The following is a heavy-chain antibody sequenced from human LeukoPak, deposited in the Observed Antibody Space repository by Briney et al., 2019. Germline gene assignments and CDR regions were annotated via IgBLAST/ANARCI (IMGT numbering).Heavy chain of an antibody. CDR1: GFTFSSYE. D-gene: IGHD2-15*01. J-gene: IGHJ4*02. V-gene: IGHV3-48*03. CDR3: ARGPRYCSGGSCYSPFDY. CDR2: ISSSGSTI. Sequence: GGSLRLSCAASGFTFSSYEMNWVRQAPGKGLEWVSYISSSGSTIYYADSVKGRFTISRDNAKNLLYLQMNSLRAEDTAVYYCARGPRYCSGGSCYSPFDYWGQGTLVTVSS.